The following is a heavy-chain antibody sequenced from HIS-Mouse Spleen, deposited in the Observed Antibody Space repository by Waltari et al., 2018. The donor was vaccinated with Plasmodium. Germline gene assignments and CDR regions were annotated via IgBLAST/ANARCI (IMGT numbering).Heavy chain of an antibody. D-gene: IGHD3-10*01. CDR3: ASSGSGSYYY. J-gene: IGHJ4*02. V-gene: IGHV4-34*01. Sequence: QVQLQPWGAGLLQPSETRSLTCAVSGGSFSGYYWSWIRQPPGKGLEWIGEINHSGSTNYNPSLKSRVTISVDTSKNQFSLKLSSVTAADTAVYYCASSGSGSYYYWGQGTLVTVSS. CDR2: INHSGST. CDR1: GGSFSGYY.